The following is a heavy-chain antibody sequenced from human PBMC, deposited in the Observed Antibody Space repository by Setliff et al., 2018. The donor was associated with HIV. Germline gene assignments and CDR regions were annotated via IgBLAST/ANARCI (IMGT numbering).Heavy chain of an antibody. J-gene: IGHJ6*03. CDR3: ARGEGYCSGGDCYYYYMDV. CDR1: GYTFTNYG. V-gene: IGHV1-18*01. D-gene: IGHD2-15*01. CDR2: IGAYNDST. Sequence: GASVKVSCKTSGYTFTNYGISWVRQAPGQGLEWMGWIGAYNDSTNYAQKVQGRITMTTDTSTGTAYMELSSLRSEDTAVYYCARGEGYCSGGDCYYYYMDVWGKGTTVTVSS.